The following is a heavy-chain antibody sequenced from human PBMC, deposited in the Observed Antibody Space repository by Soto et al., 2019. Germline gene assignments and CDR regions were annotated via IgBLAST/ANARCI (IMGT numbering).Heavy chain of an antibody. CDR3: ARNLYDTSWTLFDY. CDR1: GDSVSSNSVA. V-gene: IGHV6-1*01. J-gene: IGHJ4*02. D-gene: IGHD2-2*01. Sequence: SQTLSLTCAISGDSVSSNSVAWNWIRQSPSRGLEWLGRTYYRSKWYTNYALSVKSRITINPDTSKNQFSLQLNSVTPEDTAVYYYARNLYDTSWTLFDYWGQGTLVTVSS. CDR2: TYYRSKWYT.